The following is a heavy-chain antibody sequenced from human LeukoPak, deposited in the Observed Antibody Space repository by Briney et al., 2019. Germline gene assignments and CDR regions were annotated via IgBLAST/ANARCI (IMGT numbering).Heavy chain of an antibody. CDR1: GGSISSYY. Sequence: SETLSLTCTVSGGSISSYYWSWIRQPPGKGLEWIGYIYYSGSTNYNPSLKSRVTISVDTSKNQFSLKLSSVTAADTAVYYCARESSGSSWYGGGGMDVWGQGTTVTVSS. J-gene: IGHJ6*02. D-gene: IGHD6-13*01. CDR2: IYYSGST. CDR3: ARESSGSSWYGGGGMDV. V-gene: IGHV4-59*01.